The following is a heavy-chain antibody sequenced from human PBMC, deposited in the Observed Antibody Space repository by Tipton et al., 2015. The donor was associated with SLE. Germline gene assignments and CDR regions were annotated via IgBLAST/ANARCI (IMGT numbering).Heavy chain of an antibody. Sequence: TLSLTCTVSGDSISRYYWSWIRQHPGKGLEWIGYSHYSGNTYYNTSLKSRVTISVDTSKNQFSLKLSSVTAADTAVYYCARGGGDLGLKNCGQGTLITGSS. J-gene: IGHJ4*02. V-gene: IGHV4-31*03. CDR2: SHYSGNT. D-gene: IGHD2-21*01. CDR1: GDSISRYY. CDR3: ARGGGDLGLKN.